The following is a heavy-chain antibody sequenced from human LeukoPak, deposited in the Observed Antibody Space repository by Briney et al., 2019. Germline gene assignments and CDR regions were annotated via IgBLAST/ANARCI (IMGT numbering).Heavy chain of an antibody. CDR2: ISGSGGYT. V-gene: IGHV3-23*01. CDR1: GFTFSSYA. CDR3: AKRELPGRGESLYYLDN. Sequence: GSLRLSCAASGFTFSSYAMSWVRQAPGKGLEWVSAISGSGGYTYYVDSVEGRFTISRDNSESTLFLQMNSLRAEDTAIYSCAKRELPGRGESLYYLDNCGQGTLVTVSS. J-gene: IGHJ4*02. D-gene: IGHD3-10*01.